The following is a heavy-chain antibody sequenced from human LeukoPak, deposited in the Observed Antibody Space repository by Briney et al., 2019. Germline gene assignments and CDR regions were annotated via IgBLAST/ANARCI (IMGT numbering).Heavy chain of an antibody. V-gene: IGHV3-33*01. J-gene: IGHJ4*02. Sequence: GGSLRLSCAASGFTFNTYGMHWVRQAPGKGLEWVAIIWYDGSNENYADSVKGRFTISRDNSKNTLYLQMNSLRAEDTAMYYCARDLFGLTYGPPAYWGQGTLVTVSS. D-gene: IGHD3-10*01. CDR3: ARDLFGLTYGPPAY. CDR1: GFTFNTYG. CDR2: IWYDGSNE.